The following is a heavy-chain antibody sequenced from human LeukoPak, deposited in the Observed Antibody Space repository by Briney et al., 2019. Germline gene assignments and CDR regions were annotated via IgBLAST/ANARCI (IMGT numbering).Heavy chain of an antibody. CDR3: ARQRSLEFDP. CDR2: ISSSSSYT. J-gene: IGHJ5*02. CDR1: GFTFSDYY. V-gene: IGHV3-11*06. D-gene: IGHD3-16*01. Sequence: PGGSLRLSCAASGFTFSDYYMSWIRQAPGKGLEWVSYISSSSSYTNYADSVKGRFTISRDNAKNSLYLQINSLRDDDTAVYYCARQRSLEFDPWGQGTLVTVSS.